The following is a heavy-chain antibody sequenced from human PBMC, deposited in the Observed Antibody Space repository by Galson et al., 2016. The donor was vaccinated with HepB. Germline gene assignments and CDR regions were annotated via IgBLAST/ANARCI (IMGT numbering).Heavy chain of an antibody. D-gene: IGHD3-16*01. CDR3: AWGAIVTTLGGVMPLHWFDS. CDR2: ITRTGYT. J-gene: IGHJ5*01. CDR1: GFTFTDYH. Sequence: SLRLSCAASGFTFTDYHMIWIRQAPGMGLEWLAYITRTGYTNYADSVRGRFTISRDDAKNSLDLQMSALRVEDTAVYFCAWGAIVTTLGGVMPLHWFDSWGQGILITVSS. V-gene: IGHV3-11*06.